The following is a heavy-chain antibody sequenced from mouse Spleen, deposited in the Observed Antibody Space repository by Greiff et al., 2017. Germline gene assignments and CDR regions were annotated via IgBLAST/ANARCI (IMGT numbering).Heavy chain of an antibody. CDR3: TRWYRLRGGYAMDY. J-gene: IGHJ4*01. CDR2: IYPGNSDT. D-gene: IGHD2-14*01. Sequence: VQLQQSGTVLARPGASVKMSCKASGYSFTSYWMHWVKQRPGQGLEWIGAIYPGNSDTSYNQKFKGKAKLTAVTSASTAYMELSSLTNEDSAVYYCTRWYRLRGGYAMDYWGQGTSVTVSS. CDR1: GYSFTSYW. V-gene: IGHV1-5*01.